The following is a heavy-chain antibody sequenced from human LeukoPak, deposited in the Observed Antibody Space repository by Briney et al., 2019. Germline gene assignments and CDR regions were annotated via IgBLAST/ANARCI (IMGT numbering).Heavy chain of an antibody. J-gene: IGHJ2*01. V-gene: IGHV3-21*01. CDR2: ISSSSSYI. D-gene: IGHD3-22*01. CDR3: ARYYDSSSYQGWYFDL. Sequence: PGGSLRLSCAASGFTFSSYSMNWVRQAPGKGLEWVSSISSSSSYIYYADSVKGRFTISRDNAKNSLYLQMNSLRAEDTAVYYCARYYDSSSYQGWYFDLWGRGTLVTVSS. CDR1: GFTFSSYS.